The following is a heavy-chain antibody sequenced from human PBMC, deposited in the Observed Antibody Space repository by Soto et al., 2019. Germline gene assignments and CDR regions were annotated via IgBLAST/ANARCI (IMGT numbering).Heavy chain of an antibody. J-gene: IGHJ3*02. D-gene: IGHD5-12*01. CDR2: INAGNGNT. CDR1: GYTFTSYA. CDR3: ARVGSPYSGYDNDAFDI. Sequence: GASVKVSCKASGYTFTSYAMHWVRQAPGQRLEWMGWINAGNGNTKYSQKFQGRVTITRDTSASTAYMELSSLRSEDTAVYYCARVGSPYSGYDNDAFDIWGQGTIVTVSS. V-gene: IGHV1-3*01.